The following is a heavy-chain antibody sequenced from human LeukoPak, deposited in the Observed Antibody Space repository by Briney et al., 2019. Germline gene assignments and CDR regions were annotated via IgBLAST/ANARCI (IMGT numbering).Heavy chain of an antibody. Sequence: GASVKVSCKASGYTFTSYAISWVRQAPGQGLEWMGWISGYNGNTKYAQKVQGRVTMTTHTSTSTAYMELRSLRSDDTAVYYCARGYSYGSDYYYGMDVWGQGTTVTVSS. J-gene: IGHJ6*02. D-gene: IGHD5-18*01. V-gene: IGHV1-18*01. CDR1: GYTFTSYA. CDR2: ISGYNGNT. CDR3: ARGYSYGSDYYYGMDV.